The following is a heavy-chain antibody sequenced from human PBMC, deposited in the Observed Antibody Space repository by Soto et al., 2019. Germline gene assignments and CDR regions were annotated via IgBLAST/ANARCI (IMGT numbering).Heavy chain of an antibody. CDR1: GFTFSSYA. Sequence: QVQLVESGGGVVQPGRSLRLSCAASGFTFSSYAMHWVRQAPGKGLEWVAVISYDGSNKYHADSVKGRFTISRDNSKNTLYLQMNSLRAEDTAVYYCARDPLDSSGYNRLGMDVWGQGTTVTVSS. CDR3: ARDPLDSSGYNRLGMDV. CDR2: ISYDGSNK. J-gene: IGHJ6*02. V-gene: IGHV3-30-3*01. D-gene: IGHD3-22*01.